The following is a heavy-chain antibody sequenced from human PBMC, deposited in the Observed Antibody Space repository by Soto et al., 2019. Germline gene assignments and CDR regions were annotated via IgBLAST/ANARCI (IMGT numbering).Heavy chain of an antibody. D-gene: IGHD3-22*01. Sequence: QVQLVQSGAEVKKPGSSVKVSCKASGGTFSSYTISWVRQAPGQGLEWMGRIIPILGIANYAQKFQGRVTITADKSTSTAYMELSSLRSEDTAVYYCVDYYDSSGPGGGMDVWGQRTTVTVSS. CDR2: IIPILGIA. V-gene: IGHV1-69*02. CDR3: VDYYDSSGPGGGMDV. J-gene: IGHJ6*02. CDR1: GGTFSSYT.